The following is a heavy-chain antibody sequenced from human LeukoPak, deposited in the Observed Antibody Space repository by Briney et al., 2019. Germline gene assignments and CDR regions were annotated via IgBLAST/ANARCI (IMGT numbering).Heavy chain of an antibody. CDR1: GFTFSSYA. V-gene: IGHV3-23*01. Sequence: GGSLRLSCAASGFTFSSYAMSWVRQAPGKGLDWVSAISGSGGSTYYADSVKGRFTISRDNSKNTLYLQMNSLRAEDTAVYYCANNYGSGYYTEFDYWGQGTLVTVSS. CDR2: ISGSGGST. D-gene: IGHD3-22*01. J-gene: IGHJ4*02. CDR3: ANNYGSGYYTEFDY.